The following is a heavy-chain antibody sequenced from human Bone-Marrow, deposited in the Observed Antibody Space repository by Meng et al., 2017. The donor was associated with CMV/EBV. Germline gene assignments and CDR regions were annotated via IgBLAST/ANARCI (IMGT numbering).Heavy chain of an antibody. CDR2: IIPIFGTA. D-gene: IGHD2-15*01. J-gene: IGHJ4*02. CDR1: FSSYA. V-gene: IGHV1-69*06. Sequence: FSSYATGWVRQAHGKGLEWMGGIIPIFGTANYAQKFQGRDTITADKSTSTAYMELSSLRSEDTAVYYCARDGDLGYCSGGSCYGAIDYWGQGTLVTVSS. CDR3: ARDGDLGYCSGGSCYGAIDY.